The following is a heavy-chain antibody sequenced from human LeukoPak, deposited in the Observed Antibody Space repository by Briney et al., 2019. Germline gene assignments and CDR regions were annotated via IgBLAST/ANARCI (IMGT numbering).Heavy chain of an antibody. D-gene: IGHD5-18*01. J-gene: IGHJ4*02. Sequence: GGSLRLSCAASGFTFTGYWMHWVRQAPGKGLVWVSRINSDGSRTGYADSVKGRFTISRDNAKNTLYLHMNSLRAEDTAVYYCARSTYSFGGFDYWGQGTLVPVSS. CDR2: INSDGSRT. V-gene: IGHV3-74*01. CDR1: GFTFTGYW. CDR3: ARSTYSFGGFDY.